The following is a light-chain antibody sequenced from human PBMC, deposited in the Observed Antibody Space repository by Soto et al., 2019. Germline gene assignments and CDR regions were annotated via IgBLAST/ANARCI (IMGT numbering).Light chain of an antibody. CDR1: QSVSSNY. CDR2: GAS. J-gene: IGKJ3*01. V-gene: IGKV3-20*01. CDR3: QQYGSSFT. Sequence: EIVLTQSPGTLSLSPGEGATLSCRASQSVSSNYFAWYQQKPGQAPRLLIYGASTRAPGIPDRFSGGGSGTDFTLTISRLEPEDFAVYYCQQYGSSFTFGPGTKVDIK.